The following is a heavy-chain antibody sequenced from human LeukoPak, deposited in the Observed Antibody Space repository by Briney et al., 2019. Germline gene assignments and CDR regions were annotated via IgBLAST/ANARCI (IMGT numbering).Heavy chain of an antibody. Sequence: PGRSLRLSCAASGFTFSNYVMNWVRQAPGKGLEWVSGISGSGDSTYYADSVKGRFTISRDNSKNTLFLQMNSLRAEDTAVYYCARWGPPDYDILTVDYWGQGTLVTVSS. V-gene: IGHV3-23*01. J-gene: IGHJ4*02. CDR2: ISGSGDST. D-gene: IGHD3-9*01. CDR1: GFTFSNYV. CDR3: ARWGPPDYDILTVDY.